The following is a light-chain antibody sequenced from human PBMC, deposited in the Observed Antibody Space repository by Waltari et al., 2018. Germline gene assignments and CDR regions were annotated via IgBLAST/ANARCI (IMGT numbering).Light chain of an antibody. CDR1: NIGSKN. CDR2: YDT. CDR3: QVWDSRSDHWI. J-gene: IGLJ2*01. Sequence: GQTASITCGGDNIGSKNVHWYQQKPAQAPVVVMYYDTDRPSGIPERFSGSNSGNTATLTISGVEAGDEADYFCQVWDSRSDHWIFGGGTRLTVL. V-gene: IGLV3-21*01.